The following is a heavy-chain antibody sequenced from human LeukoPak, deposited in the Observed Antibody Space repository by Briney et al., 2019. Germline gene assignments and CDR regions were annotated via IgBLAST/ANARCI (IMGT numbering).Heavy chain of an antibody. V-gene: IGHV4-30-2*01. CDR2: IYHSGST. Sequence: QTSQTLSFTGAVSGGSISSGGYSWSWIRQPPGKGLEWIGYIYHSGSTYYNPSLKSRVTISVDRSKNQFSLKLSSVTAADTAVYYCARARMGDFDYWGQGTLVTVSS. CDR1: GGSISSGGYS. D-gene: IGHD1-26*01. J-gene: IGHJ4*02. CDR3: ARARMGDFDY.